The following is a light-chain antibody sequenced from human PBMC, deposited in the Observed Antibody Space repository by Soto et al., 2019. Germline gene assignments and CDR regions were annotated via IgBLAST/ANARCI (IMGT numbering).Light chain of an antibody. CDR2: AVT. CDR1: SSDVGAYNY. V-gene: IGLV2-8*01. J-gene: IGLJ3*02. Sequence: QSVLTQPPSASGSPGQSVTISCTGTSSDVGAYNYVSWYQQHAGKAPKLVIYAVTKRPSGVPDRFSGSKSANTASLTVSGLQADDEADYYCSSFASSNTWVFGGGTKLTVL. CDR3: SSFASSNTWV.